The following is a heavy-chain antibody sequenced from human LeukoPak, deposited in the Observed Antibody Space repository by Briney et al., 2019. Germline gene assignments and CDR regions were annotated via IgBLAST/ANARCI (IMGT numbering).Heavy chain of an antibody. D-gene: IGHD2-15*01. Sequence: SLTXXXXXGSXXXXDYXXXXXXQXXXKGLEWIGYIYYSGSTYYNPSHQSRVTMSVDTSKNQFSLKLSSVTAADTAVYYCARVNTQGVPSPWGQGILVTVSS. CDR2: IYYSGST. V-gene: IGHV4-30-4*01. J-gene: IGHJ5*02. CDR3: ARVNTQGVPSP. CDR1: XGSXXXXDYX.